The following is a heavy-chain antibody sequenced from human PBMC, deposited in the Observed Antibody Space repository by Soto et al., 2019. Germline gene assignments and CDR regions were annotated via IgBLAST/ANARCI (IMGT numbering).Heavy chain of an antibody. V-gene: IGHV1-46*01. CDR2: INPSGDST. CDR3: ARDNYSNSRGTKGWYFDL. J-gene: IGHJ2*01. CDR1: EYTITRHW. D-gene: IGHD3-22*01. Sequence: QVQLVQSGAEAKKPGASGKVSCKASEYTITRHWMHWVRQAPGQGLEWMGVINPSGDSTGYAQKIQGRVSMTRDTSKRTVSMELSSLRSEYTAVYYCARDNYSNSRGTKGWYFDLWGRGTLFTVSS.